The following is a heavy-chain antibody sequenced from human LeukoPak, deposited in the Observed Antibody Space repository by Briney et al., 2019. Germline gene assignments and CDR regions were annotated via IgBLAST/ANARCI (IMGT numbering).Heavy chain of an antibody. CDR2: INGFGTEA. Sequence: GGCLRLSCAASGFTFSGYCIFWVRQVPGKGLMWVAHINGFGTEATYADTVKGRFTISRDNAKNTLYLQMNGLRDEDTAVYYCARDRRNKALDSWGQGTLVTVSS. V-gene: IGHV3-74*01. J-gene: IGHJ5*01. CDR1: GFTFSGYC. CDR3: ARDRRNKALDS. D-gene: IGHD1/OR15-1a*01.